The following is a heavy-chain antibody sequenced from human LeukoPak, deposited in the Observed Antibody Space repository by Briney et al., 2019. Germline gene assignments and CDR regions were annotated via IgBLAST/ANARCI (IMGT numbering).Heavy chain of an antibody. CDR1: GFTFSSYS. J-gene: IGHJ6*02. V-gene: IGHV3-48*01. CDR3: ARNSNYYDSSGYYYGMDV. Sequence: PGGSLRLSCAASGFTFSSYSMNWVRQAPGKGLEWVSYISSSSSTIYYADSVKGRFTISRDNAKNSLYLQMNSLRAEDTAVYYCARNSNYYDSSGYYYGMDVWGQGTTVTVSS. D-gene: IGHD3-22*01. CDR2: ISSSSSTI.